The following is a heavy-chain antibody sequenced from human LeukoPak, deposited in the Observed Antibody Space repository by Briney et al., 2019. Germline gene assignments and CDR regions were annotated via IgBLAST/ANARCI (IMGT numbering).Heavy chain of an antibody. CDR3: ARGWRGVAPNWFDP. V-gene: IGHV3-21*01. D-gene: IGHD2-8*02. J-gene: IGHJ5*02. Sequence: GGSLRLSCAASGFTFSSYSMNWVRQAPGKGLEWVSSISSSSSYIYYADSVKGRFTISRDNAKNSLYLQMNSLRAEDTAVYYCARGWRGVAPNWFDPWGKGPLVTVPS. CDR2: ISSSSSYI. CDR1: GFTFSSYS.